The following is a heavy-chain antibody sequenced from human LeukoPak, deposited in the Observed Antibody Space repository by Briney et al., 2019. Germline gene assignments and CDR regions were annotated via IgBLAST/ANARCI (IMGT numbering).Heavy chain of an antibody. CDR3: ARGWYQLRTYWYFDL. J-gene: IGHJ2*01. D-gene: IGHD2-2*01. V-gene: IGHV5-10-1*01. CDR1: GYSFTTYW. CDR2: IDPSDACA. Sequence: GASLKISCKGSGYSFTTYWISWVRLRPGKGLEWMGRIDPSDACANYSPSFQGHVTISADKSISTAYLQWSSLKASDTAMYYCARGWYQLRTYWYFDLWGRGALVTVSS.